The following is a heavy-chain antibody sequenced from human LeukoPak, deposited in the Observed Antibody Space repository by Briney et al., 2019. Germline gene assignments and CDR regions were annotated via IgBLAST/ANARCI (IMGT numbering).Heavy chain of an antibody. D-gene: IGHD3-16*01. V-gene: IGHV3-30-3*01. CDR2: ISYDGSNK. J-gene: IGHJ6*02. CDR1: GFTFSSYA. CDR3: ARESYVYYGMDV. Sequence: GGSLRLSCAASGFTFSSYAVHWVRQAPGKGLEWVAVISYDGSNKYYADSVKGRFTISRDNSKNTLYLQMNSLRAEDTAVYYCARESYVYYGMDVWGQGTLVTVSS.